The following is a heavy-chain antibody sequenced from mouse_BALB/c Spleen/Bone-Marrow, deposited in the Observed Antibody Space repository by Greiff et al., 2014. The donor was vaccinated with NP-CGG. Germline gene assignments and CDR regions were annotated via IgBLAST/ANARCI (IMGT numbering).Heavy chain of an antibody. CDR3: ARDYYCWYFDY. D-gene: IGHD1-1*01. Sequence: VQLQQSGAELVKPGASVKLSCTASGFNIKDTYMHWVKQRPEQGLEWIGRIDPANGNTKYDPKFQGKATITADTSSNTAYLQPSSLAAEDSAVYYCARDYYCWYFDYWGQGTTLTVAS. CDR2: IDPANGNT. V-gene: IGHV14-3*02. CDR1: GFNIKDTY. J-gene: IGHJ2*01.